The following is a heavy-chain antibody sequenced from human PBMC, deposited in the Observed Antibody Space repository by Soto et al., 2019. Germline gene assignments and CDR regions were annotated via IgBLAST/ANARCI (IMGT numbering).Heavy chain of an antibody. J-gene: IGHJ5*02. CDR1: GYTFTSYD. CDR2: MNPNSGNT. V-gene: IGHV1-8*01. CDR3: ARAAYSYCSSTSCYSDNWFDP. D-gene: IGHD2-2*02. Sequence: ASVKVSCKASGYTFTSYDINWVRQATGQGLEWMGWMNPNSGNTGHAQKFQGRVTMTRNTSISTAYMELSSLRSEDTAVYYCARAAYSYCSSTSCYSDNWFDPWGQGTLVTVSS.